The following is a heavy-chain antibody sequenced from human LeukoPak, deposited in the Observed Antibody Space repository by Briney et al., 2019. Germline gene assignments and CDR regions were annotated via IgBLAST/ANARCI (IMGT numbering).Heavy chain of an antibody. CDR2: IYTSGST. CDR1: GGSFSGYY. CDR3: ARSRAKYSSGWIDY. J-gene: IGHJ4*02. Sequence: SETLSLTCAVYGGSFSGYYWSWIRQPAGKGLEWIGRIYTSGSTNYNPSLKSRVTISVDTSKNQFSLKLSSVTAADTAVYYCARSRAKYSSGWIDYWGQGTLVTVSS. V-gene: IGHV4-59*10. D-gene: IGHD6-19*01.